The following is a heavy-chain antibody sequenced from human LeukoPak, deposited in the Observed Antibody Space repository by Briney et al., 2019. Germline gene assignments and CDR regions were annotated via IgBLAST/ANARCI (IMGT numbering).Heavy chain of an antibody. CDR1: GGSISSSSYY. V-gene: IGHV4-39*01. D-gene: IGHD6-13*01. J-gene: IGHJ4*02. CDR2: IYYSGST. Sequence: SETLSLTCTVSGGSISSSSYYWGWIRQPPGKGLEWIGSIYYSGSTYYNPSLKSRVTISVDTSKNQFSLKLSSVTAADTAVYYCARHKAAAVDCWGQGTLVTVSS. CDR3: ARHKAAAVDC.